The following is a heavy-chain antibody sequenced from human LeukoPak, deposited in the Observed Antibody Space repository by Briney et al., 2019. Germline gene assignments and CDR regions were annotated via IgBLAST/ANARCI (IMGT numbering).Heavy chain of an antibody. J-gene: IGHJ4*02. D-gene: IGHD3-16*02. CDR2: INPNSGGT. V-gene: IGHV1-2*04. CDR1: GYTFTGYY. CDR3: ARGRRADFNMITFGGVIKTHFDY. Sequence: ASVKVSCTASGYTFTGYYMHWVRQAPGQGLEWMGWINPNSGGTNYAQKFQGWVTMTRDTSISTAYMELSRLRSDDPAVYYCARGRRADFNMITFGGVIKTHFDYWGQGTLVTVSS.